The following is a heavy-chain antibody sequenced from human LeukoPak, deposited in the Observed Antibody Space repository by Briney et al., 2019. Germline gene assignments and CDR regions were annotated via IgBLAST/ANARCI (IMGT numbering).Heavy chain of an antibody. CDR2: IYYSGST. CDR1: GGSISSSSYY. CDR3: ARAPEGIAAAGTHYFDY. J-gene: IGHJ4*02. Sequence: AETLSLTCTVSGGSISSSSYYWGWIRQPPGKGLEWIGSIYYSGSTYYNQYLKCRVTISVDTSKNQFSLKLRSVTAADTAVYYGARAPEGIAAAGTHYFDYWGQGTLVTVSS. V-gene: IGHV4-39*07. D-gene: IGHD6-13*01.